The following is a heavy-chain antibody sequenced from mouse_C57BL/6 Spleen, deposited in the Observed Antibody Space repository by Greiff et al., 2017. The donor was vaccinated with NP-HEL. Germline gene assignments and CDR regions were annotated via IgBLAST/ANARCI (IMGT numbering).Heavy chain of an antibody. CDR3: TTRGVYYDYGGFAY. Sequence: VQLKQSGAELVRPGASVKLSCTASGFNIKDDYMHWVKQRPEQGLEWIGWIDPENGDTEYASKFQGKATITADTSSNTAYLQLSSLTSEDTAVYYCTTRGVYYDYGGFAYWGQGTLVTVSA. V-gene: IGHV14-4*01. CDR1: GFNIKDDY. D-gene: IGHD2-4*01. CDR2: IDPENGDT. J-gene: IGHJ3*01.